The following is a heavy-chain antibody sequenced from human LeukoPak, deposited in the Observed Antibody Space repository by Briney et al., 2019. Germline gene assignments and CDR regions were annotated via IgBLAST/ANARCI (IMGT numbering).Heavy chain of an antibody. D-gene: IGHD3-3*01. CDR2: IYYSGST. CDR3: ARRGLDFWSGYYLPFDY. J-gene: IGHJ4*02. CDR1: GGSISSGGYY. V-gene: IGHV4-30-4*08. Sequence: TLSLTCTVSGGSISSGGYYWSWIRQHPGKGLEWIGYIYYSGSTYYNPSLKSRVTISVDTSKNQFSLKLSSVTAADTAVYYCARRGLDFWSGYYLPFDYWGQGTLVTVSS.